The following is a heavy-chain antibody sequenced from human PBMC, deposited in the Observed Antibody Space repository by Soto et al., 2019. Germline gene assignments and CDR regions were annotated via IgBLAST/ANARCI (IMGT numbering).Heavy chain of an antibody. J-gene: IGHJ5*02. V-gene: IGHV4-4*07. CDR1: GGSISSYR. D-gene: IGHD1-7*01. CDR3: GRESGETWDYEAS. CDR2: LNTYGNT. Sequence: ASETLSLICTVSGGSISSYRWSWIRQPAGKGLEWIGRLNTYGNTHYNPSLKSRVTVSVDTSRNQFFLTLRSVTAADSAVYHCGRESGETWDYEASWGQGTPVTVSS.